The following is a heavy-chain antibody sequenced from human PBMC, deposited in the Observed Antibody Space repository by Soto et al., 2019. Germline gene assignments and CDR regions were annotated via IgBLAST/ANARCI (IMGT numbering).Heavy chain of an antibody. CDR1: GFTFSSYG. Sequence: EVQLLESGGGLVQPGGSLRLSCAASGFTFSSYGMTWVRQAPGKGLEWVSFSSATGAGTYYADSVKGRFTISRDNSKNTRYLQMTSLRADDTAVYYCAKDRREGGNYGFYSDFWGQGALVIVSS. J-gene: IGHJ4*02. CDR3: AKDRREGGNYGFYSDF. D-gene: IGHD1-7*01. CDR2: SSATGAGT. V-gene: IGHV3-23*01.